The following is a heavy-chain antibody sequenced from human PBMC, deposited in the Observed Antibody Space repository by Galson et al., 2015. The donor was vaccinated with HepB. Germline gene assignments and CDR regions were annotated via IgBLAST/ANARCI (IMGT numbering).Heavy chain of an antibody. CDR2: ISSSSSYI. CDR3: ATITMIIVT. D-gene: IGHD3-22*01. J-gene: IGHJ1*01. V-gene: IGHV3-21*01. CDR1: EFTFSRYT. Sequence: SLRLSCAAASEFTFSRYTMNWVRQAPGKGLEWVSAISSSSSYISYADSVKGRVTVSRDNAKNSLYLQLNSLRAEDTAVYYCATITMIIVTWGQGTLVTVSS.